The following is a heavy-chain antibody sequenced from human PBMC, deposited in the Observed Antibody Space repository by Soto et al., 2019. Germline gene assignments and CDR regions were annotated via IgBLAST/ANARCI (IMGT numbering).Heavy chain of an antibody. V-gene: IGHV3-21*01. J-gene: IGHJ1*01. CDR2: ISGSSSFI. CDR3: ARVRGLETHF. D-gene: IGHD4-17*01. Sequence: EVQLVESGGGLVKPGGSLRLSCAASGFTFSRYYMSWVRQAPGKGLEWVSCISGSSSFISYSDSVKGRFTVSRDNAKNSLFLQMNSLRAEDTAVYYCARVRGLETHFWGQGTLVTVSP. CDR1: GFTFSRYY.